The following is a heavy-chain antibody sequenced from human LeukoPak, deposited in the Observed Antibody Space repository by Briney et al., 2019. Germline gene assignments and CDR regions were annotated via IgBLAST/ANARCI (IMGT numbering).Heavy chain of an antibody. J-gene: IGHJ4*02. D-gene: IGHD3-16*02. CDR3: ARGRHDYVWGSYRYTGDFDY. V-gene: IGHV4-39*02. CDR2: IYYAGST. CDR1: GGSISSFNYY. Sequence: SETLSLTCAVSGGSISSFNYYWGWIRQPPGKGLEWIGTIYYAGSTYYNPSLNSRATISIDTSKNHFSLRLSSVTAADTAVYYCARGRHDYVWGSYRYTGDFDYWGQGTLVTVSS.